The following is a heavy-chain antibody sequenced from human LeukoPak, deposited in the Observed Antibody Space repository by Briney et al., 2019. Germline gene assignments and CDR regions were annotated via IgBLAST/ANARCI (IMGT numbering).Heavy chain of an antibody. D-gene: IGHD3-16*01. CDR3: ARGGGIKPKSYYYYYMDV. CDR2: IYTSGST. J-gene: IGHJ6*03. V-gene: IGHV4-4*07. CDR1: GGSISSYY. Sequence: PSETLSLTCTVSGGSISSYYGSWIRQPAGKGLEWIGRIYTSGSTNYNPSLKSRVTMSVDTSKNKFSLRLSSVTAADTAVYYCARGGGIKPKSYYYYYMDVWGKGTTVTVSS.